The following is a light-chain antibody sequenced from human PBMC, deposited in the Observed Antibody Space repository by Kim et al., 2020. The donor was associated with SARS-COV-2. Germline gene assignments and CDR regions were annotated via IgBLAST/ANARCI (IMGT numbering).Light chain of an antibody. Sequence: PGERATRSGRASQSISSNLAWYQQKPGQAPRVLIYGASARATGIPARFSGSGSGTEFTLTISNLQSEDFAVYYCQQYAYWRAFGQGTRLEIK. CDR3: QQYAYWRA. V-gene: IGKV3-15*01. CDR1: QSISSN. J-gene: IGKJ5*01. CDR2: GAS.